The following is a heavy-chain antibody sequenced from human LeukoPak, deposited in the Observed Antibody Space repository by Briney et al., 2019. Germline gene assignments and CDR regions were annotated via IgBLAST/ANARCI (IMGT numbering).Heavy chain of an antibody. CDR1: GYSFTSYW. CDR3: ARQDCSSTSCYYYFDY. CDR2: TDPSDSYT. V-gene: IGHV5-10-1*01. J-gene: IGHJ4*02. Sequence: GESLKISCKGSGYSFTSYWISWVRQMPGKGLEWMGRTDPSDSYTNYSPSFQGHVTISADKSISTAYLQWSSLKASDTAMYYCARQDCSSTSCYYYFDYWGQGTLVTVSS. D-gene: IGHD2-2*01.